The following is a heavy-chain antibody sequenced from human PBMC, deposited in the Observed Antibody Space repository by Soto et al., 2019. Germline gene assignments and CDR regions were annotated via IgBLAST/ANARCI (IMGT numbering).Heavy chain of an antibody. CDR2: IYYSGST. Sequence: SETLSLTCTVSGGSISSYYWTWIRQPPEKGLEWIGYIYYSGSTNYNPSLKSRVTISVDTSKNQFSLKLSSVTAADTAVYYCARRYSSSFDYWGQGTLVTVSS. CDR3: ARRYSSSFDY. J-gene: IGHJ4*02. CDR1: GGSISSYY. V-gene: IGHV4-59*08. D-gene: IGHD6-13*01.